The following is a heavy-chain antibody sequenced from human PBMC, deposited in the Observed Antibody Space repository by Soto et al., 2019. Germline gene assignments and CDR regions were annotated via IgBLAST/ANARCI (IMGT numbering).Heavy chain of an antibody. CDR3: ARGPAPVYDFWSGYSHFDY. CDR1: GGTFSSYA. J-gene: IGHJ4*02. D-gene: IGHD3-3*01. CDR2: IIPIFGTA. V-gene: IGHV1-69*13. Sequence: SVKVSCKASGGTFSSYAISWVRQAPGQGLEWMGGIIPIFGTANYAQKFQGRVTITADESTSTAYMELSSLRSEDTAVYYCARGPAPVYDFWSGYSHFDYWGQGTLVTVSS.